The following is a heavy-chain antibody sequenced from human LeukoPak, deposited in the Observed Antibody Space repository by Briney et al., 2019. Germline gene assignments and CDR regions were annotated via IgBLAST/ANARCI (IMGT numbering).Heavy chain of an antibody. CDR1: GGTFGSYA. J-gene: IGHJ1*01. V-gene: IGHV1-69*04. CDR2: IIPILGIA. D-gene: IGHD3-10*01. Sequence: SVKVSCKASGGTFGSYAISWVRQAPGQGLEWMGRIIPILGIANYAQKFQGRVTITADESTSTAYMELSSLRSEDTAVYYCARYPLRYGSGSYYQHWGQGTLVTVSS. CDR3: ARYPLRYGSGSYYQH.